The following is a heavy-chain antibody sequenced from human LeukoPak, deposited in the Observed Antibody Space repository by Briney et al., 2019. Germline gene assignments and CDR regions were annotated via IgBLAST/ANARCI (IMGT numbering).Heavy chain of an antibody. D-gene: IGHD6-13*01. J-gene: IGHJ4*02. CDR1: GFTFSSYG. CDR3: AKGTTRAGRWIEDFDY. V-gene: IGHV3-30*02. Sequence: GGSLRLSCAASGFTFSSYGMHWVRQAPGKGLEWVAFIRFDGTNKYSADSVKGRFTISRDNSKDTLYLQMNSLRAEDTAVYYCAKGTTRAGRWIEDFDYWGQGTLVTVFS. CDR2: IRFDGTNK.